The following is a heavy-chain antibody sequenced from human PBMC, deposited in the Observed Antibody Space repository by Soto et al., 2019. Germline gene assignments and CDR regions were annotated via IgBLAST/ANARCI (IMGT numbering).Heavy chain of an antibody. CDR1: GFTFSSYA. Sequence: VQLVESGGGVVQPGRSLRLSCAASGFTFSSYAMHWVRQAPGKGLEWVSAISGSGGSTYYADSVKGRFTFARDNSKNTLHLQMNSLRAEDTAVYYCAKFTSDFGLGTDFDIWGRGTLVTASS. J-gene: IGHJ2*01. CDR3: AKFTSDFGLGTDFDI. CDR2: ISGSGGST. D-gene: IGHD3-3*01. V-gene: IGHV3-23*04.